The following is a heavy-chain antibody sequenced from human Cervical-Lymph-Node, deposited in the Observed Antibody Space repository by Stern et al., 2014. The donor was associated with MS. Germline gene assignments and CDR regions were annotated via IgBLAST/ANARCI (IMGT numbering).Heavy chain of an antibody. D-gene: IGHD4-17*01. CDR1: GYTFTKYG. J-gene: IGHJ4*02. Sequence: QVQLVQSGAEVKTPGASVKISCTASGYTFTKYGISWVRQAPGQGLEWMGWISAFNGNTNYEQKFQGRVTLPTDTSTSTAYMELRSLRSDDTAMYYCARGMTTISMGNYWGQGTLVTVSS. CDR2: ISAFNGNT. CDR3: ARGMTTISMGNY. V-gene: IGHV1-18*01.